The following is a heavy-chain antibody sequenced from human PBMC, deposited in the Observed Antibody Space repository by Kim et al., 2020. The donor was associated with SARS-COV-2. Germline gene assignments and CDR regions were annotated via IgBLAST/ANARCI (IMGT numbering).Heavy chain of an antibody. D-gene: IGHD3-3*01. CDR3: ARGHRGGYLEWLLFGN. J-gene: IGHJ4*02. Sequence: PSLKSRLFVSADTSKNQFSLELSSVTAADTAVYFCARGHRGGYLEWLLFGNWGQGTLVTVSS. V-gene: IGHV4-31*02.